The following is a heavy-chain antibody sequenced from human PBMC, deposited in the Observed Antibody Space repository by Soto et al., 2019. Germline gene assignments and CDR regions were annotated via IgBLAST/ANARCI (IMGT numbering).Heavy chain of an antibody. CDR2: ISAYNGNT. CDR3: ARPWGSTVDNYYGRAV. CDR1: CYTFTSCG. D-gene: IGHD3-16*01. Sequence: VKVSCKASCYTFTSCGISWVRQATGQGLEWMGWISAYNGNTNYSQKLHCIVTMTTDTSTTTAYMELRSLISDETAVYYCARPWGSTVDNYYGRAVGGQGTTVPVSS. J-gene: IGHJ6*02. V-gene: IGHV1-18*04.